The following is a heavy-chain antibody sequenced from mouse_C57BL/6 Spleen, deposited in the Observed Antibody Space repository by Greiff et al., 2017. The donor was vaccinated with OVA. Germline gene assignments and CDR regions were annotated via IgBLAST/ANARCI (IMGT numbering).Heavy chain of an antibody. V-gene: IGHV1-50*01. Sequence: VQLQQPGAELVKPGASVKLSCKASGYTFTSYWMQWVKQRPGQGLEWIGEIDPSDSYTNYNQKFKGKATLTVDTSSSTAYMQLSSLTSEDSAVYYCAVNLAWFAYWGQGTLVTVSA. CDR2: IDPSDSYT. J-gene: IGHJ3*01. CDR1: GYTFTSYW. CDR3: AVNLAWFAY.